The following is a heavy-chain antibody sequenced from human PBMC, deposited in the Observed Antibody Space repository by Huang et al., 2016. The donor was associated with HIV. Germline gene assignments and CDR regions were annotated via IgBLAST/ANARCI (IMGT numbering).Heavy chain of an antibody. CDR3: ARLDTARNYYYYGLDV. Sequence: EEQLVQSGAEVKKPGESLKISCEGSGYSFAKYWIGWVRQMPGKGLEWMGIIYPDDSDTRDSPSFQGQGSISADKSISTAYLQWSSLKASDTAMYYCARLDTARNYYYYGLDVWGQGTSVIVSS. V-gene: IGHV5-51*01. CDR1: GYSFAKYW. D-gene: IGHD5-18*01. J-gene: IGHJ6*02. CDR2: IYPDDSDT.